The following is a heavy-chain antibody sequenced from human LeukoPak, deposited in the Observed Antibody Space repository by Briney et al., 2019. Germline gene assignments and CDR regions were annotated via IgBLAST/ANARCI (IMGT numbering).Heavy chain of an antibody. CDR1: GFTFSSYG. V-gene: IGHV3-30*02. CDR3: AKDVALLYWSNGVCYFDY. Sequence: SGGSLTLFCGASGFTFSSYGMHWVRQATGRGLEWVAFILYEESNKYYEDSVKGKFTISINNSKNTLYLQMNSLSAEDTAVYYCAKDVALLYWSNGVCYFDYWGEGTLVAVSS. D-gene: IGHD2-8*01. CDR2: ILYEESNK. J-gene: IGHJ4*02.